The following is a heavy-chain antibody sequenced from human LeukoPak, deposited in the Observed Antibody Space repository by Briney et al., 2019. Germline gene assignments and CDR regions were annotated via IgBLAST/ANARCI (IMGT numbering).Heavy chain of an antibody. V-gene: IGHV4-59*08. D-gene: IGHD2-2*03. CDR1: GGSISSYY. J-gene: IGHJ4*02. CDR2: IYYSGST. Sequence: TSETQALTCTLSGGSISSYYWSWIRQPPGKGLEWIGYIYYSGSTNYNPSLKSRVTISVDTSKNQFSLKLSSVTAADTAVYYCARHSRLDKSSLSWADYWGQGTLVTVSS. CDR3: ARHSRLDKSSLSWADY.